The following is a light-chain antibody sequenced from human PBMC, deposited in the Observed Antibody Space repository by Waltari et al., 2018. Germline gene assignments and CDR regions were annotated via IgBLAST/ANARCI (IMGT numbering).Light chain of an antibody. CDR1: QTVRTTY. CDR2: GAS. Sequence: MANQTVRTTYLALYQQKPGQAPTPLIYGASSRATGIPDRVSGSGSGTDFSLTISSLGPEDFAEYYCQQYDISPLTFGGGTKVEIK. V-gene: IGKV3-20*01. J-gene: IGKJ4*01. CDR3: QQYDISPLT.